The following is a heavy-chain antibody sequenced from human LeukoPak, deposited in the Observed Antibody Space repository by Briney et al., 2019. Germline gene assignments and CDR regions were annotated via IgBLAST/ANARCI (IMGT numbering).Heavy chain of an antibody. CDR2: IYTSGST. CDR1: GGSISSYY. V-gene: IGHV4-4*07. CDR3: ARAVAGMAGFGYYYYYGMDV. D-gene: IGHD6-19*01. J-gene: IGHJ6*02. Sequence: SETLSLTCTVSGGSISSYYWSWIRQPAGKGLEWIGRIYTSGSTNYNPSLKSRVTMSVDTSKNQFSLKLSSVTAADTAVYYCARAVAGMAGFGYYYYYGMDVWGQGTTVTVSS.